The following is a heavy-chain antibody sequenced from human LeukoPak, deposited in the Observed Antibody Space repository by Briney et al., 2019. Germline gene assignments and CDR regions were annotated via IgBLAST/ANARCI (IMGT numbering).Heavy chain of an antibody. D-gene: IGHD3-3*01. V-gene: IGHV3-23*01. CDR2: ISGSGGST. CDR3: ARWERSGDWFDP. CDR1: GFTFSSYA. Sequence: PGGSLRLSCAASGFTFSSYAMSWVRQAPGKGLEWVSAISGSGGSTYYADSVKGRFTISRDNSKNTLYLQMNSLRAEDTAVYYCARWERSGDWFDPWGQGTLVTVSS. J-gene: IGHJ5*02.